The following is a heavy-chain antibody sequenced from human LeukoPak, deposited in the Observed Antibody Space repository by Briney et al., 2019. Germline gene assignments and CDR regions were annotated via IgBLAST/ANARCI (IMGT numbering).Heavy chain of an antibody. CDR1: GYTFTGYY. CDR3: ARDRGFYDFWSGYYARCAFDI. J-gene: IGHJ3*02. D-gene: IGHD3-3*01. V-gene: IGHV1-2*02. Sequence: ASVKVSCKASGYTFTGYYMHWVRQAPGQGLEWMGWINPNSGGTNYAQKFQGRVTMTRDTSISTAYMELSRLRSDDTAVYYCARDRGFYDFWSGYYARCAFDIWGQGTMVTVSS. CDR2: INPNSGGT.